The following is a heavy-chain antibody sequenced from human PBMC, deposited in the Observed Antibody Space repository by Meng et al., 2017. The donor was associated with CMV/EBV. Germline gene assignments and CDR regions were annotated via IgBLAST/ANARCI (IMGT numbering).Heavy chain of an antibody. J-gene: IGHJ6*02. CDR2: ISSSSSYI. D-gene: IGHD2-2*01. CDR1: GFTFSSYS. CDR3: ARADAIVVVPAAILDYYYGMDV. V-gene: IGHV3-21*01. Sequence: GESLKISCAASGFTFSSYSMNWVRQAPGKGLEWFSSISSSSSYIYYADSVKGRFTISRDNAKNSLYLQMNSLRAEDTAVYYCARADAIVVVPAAILDYYYGMDVWGQGTTVTVSS.